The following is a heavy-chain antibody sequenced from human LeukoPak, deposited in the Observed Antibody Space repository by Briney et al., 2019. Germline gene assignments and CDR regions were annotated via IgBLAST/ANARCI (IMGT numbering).Heavy chain of an antibody. CDR2: ISSSSSTI. Sequence: PGGSLRLSCVASGFTFSTYSMTWVRQAPGKGLEWVSYISSSSSTIYYADSVKGRFTISRDNAKNSLYLQMNSLRAEDTAVYYCARSGYYDSSGYRIFDYWGQGTLVTVSS. CDR1: GFTFSTYS. CDR3: ARSGYYDSSGYRIFDY. D-gene: IGHD3-22*01. V-gene: IGHV3-48*04. J-gene: IGHJ4*02.